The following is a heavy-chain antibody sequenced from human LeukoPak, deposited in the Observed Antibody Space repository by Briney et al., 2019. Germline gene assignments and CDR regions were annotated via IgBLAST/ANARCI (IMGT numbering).Heavy chain of an antibody. V-gene: IGHV4-31*03. CDR2: IYYSGST. J-gene: IGHJ2*01. CDR3: ARYILTVTGYWYFDL. D-gene: IGHD3-9*01. Sequence: PSQTLSLTCTVSGGSISSGGYSWSWIRQHPGKGLEWIGYIYYSGSTYYNPSLKSRVTISVDTSKNQFSLKLSSVTAADTAVYYCARYILTVTGYWYFDLWGRGTLVTVSS. CDR1: GGSISSGGYS.